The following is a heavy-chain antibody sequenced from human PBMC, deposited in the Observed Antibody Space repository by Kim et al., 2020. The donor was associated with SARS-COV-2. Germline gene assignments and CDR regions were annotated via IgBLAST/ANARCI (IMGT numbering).Heavy chain of an antibody. CDR3: ARVPRISVSVTQVLDL. Sequence: GGSLRLSCVASGFTFNNYWMHWVRQVPGKGLVWVARIDSDGTSTNYADSVQGRFTISRDNAKNTLHLQMNSLRTEDTAVYYCARVPRISVSVTQVLDLWGQGTLVTVSS. V-gene: IGHV3-74*01. D-gene: IGHD6-19*01. CDR2: IDSDGTST. J-gene: IGHJ5*02. CDR1: GFTFNNYW.